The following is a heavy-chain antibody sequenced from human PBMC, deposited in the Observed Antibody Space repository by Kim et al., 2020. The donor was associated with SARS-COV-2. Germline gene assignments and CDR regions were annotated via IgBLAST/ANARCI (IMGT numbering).Heavy chain of an antibody. Sequence: SETLSLTCAVYGGSFSGYYWSWIRQPPGKGLEWIGEINHSGSTNYNPSLKSRVTISVDTSKNQFSLKLSSVTAADTAVYYCARGGLAVAGHRSFDYWGQGTLVTVSS. CDR3: ARGGLAVAGHRSFDY. CDR1: GGSFSGYY. V-gene: IGHV4-34*01. CDR2: INHSGST. D-gene: IGHD6-19*01. J-gene: IGHJ4*02.